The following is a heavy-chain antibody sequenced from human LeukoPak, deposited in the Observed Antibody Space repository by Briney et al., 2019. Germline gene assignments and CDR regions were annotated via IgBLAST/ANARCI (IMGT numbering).Heavy chain of an antibody. V-gene: IGHV3-53*01. D-gene: IGHD1-26*01. J-gene: IGHJ4*02. CDR1: GFTVSSNS. Sequence: GGSLRLSCTVSGFTVSSNSMSWVRQAPGKGLEWVSFIYSDNTHYSDSVKGRFTISRDNAKNSLYLQMNSLRAEDTAVYYCARDRSGSYGRIFDYWGQGTLVTVSS. CDR3: ARDRSGSYGRIFDY. CDR2: IYSDNT.